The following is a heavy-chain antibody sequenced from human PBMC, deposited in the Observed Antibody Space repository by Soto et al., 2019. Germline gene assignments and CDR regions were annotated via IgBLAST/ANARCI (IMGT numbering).Heavy chain of an antibody. CDR2: INNDGSLT. Sequence: EVRLVESGGDLVQPGGSLRLSCAASGLTFNDHWMHWVRQAPGKGLLWVSRINNDGSLTNYADSVKGRFTTSRDNARNTLYLQMNSLKADDTAVYYCARGGGGRTDSWGQGTLVTVSS. D-gene: IGHD3-16*01. V-gene: IGHV3-74*01. J-gene: IGHJ5*01. CDR3: ARGGGGRTDS. CDR1: GLTFNDHW.